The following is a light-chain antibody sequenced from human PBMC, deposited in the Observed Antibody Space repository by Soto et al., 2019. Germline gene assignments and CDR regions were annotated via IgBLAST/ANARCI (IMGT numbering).Light chain of an antibody. CDR1: QSVSRN. V-gene: IGKV3-15*01. CDR3: HQYNNWPPWT. CDR2: AAS. Sequence: EIVMTQSTATLSVSPGERVTLSCRASQSVSRNLAWYQYIPGQAPRLLIYAASTRATGIPARFSGSGSGTEFTLSISSLQSEAYAVYYCHQYNNWPPWTFGQGTKVEIK. J-gene: IGKJ1*01.